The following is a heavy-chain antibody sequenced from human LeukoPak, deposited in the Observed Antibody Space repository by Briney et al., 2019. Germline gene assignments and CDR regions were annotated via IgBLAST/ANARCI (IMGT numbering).Heavy chain of an antibody. D-gene: IGHD5-18*01. CDR2: IDRSGRT. V-gene: IGHV4-34*01. CDR3: ATDTAMVSSGMSDAFDI. Sequence: SETLSLTCAVSGGPFSVYSWTWIRQPPGKGLEWIGDIDRSGRTNYNPSLKSRVSISIDTSSIQFSLNLSSVTAADTAVYYCATDTAMVSSGMSDAFDIWGQGTMVTVSS. J-gene: IGHJ3*02. CDR1: GGPFSVYS.